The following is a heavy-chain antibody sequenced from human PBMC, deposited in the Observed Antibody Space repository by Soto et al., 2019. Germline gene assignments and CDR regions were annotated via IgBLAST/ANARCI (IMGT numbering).Heavy chain of an antibody. CDR1: GVTFSGSA. CDR3: VKGEYYYDGSAYYPFDY. J-gene: IGHJ4*02. D-gene: IGHD3-22*01. CDR2: ISNDGSRT. V-gene: IGHV3-64D*06. Sequence: PGGPLRLSCSASGVTFSGSAIHWVHQAPGKRLEYLSFISNDGSRTHYADPVKGRFIISRDDSKNTAYLQMSSLRPEDTAVYYCVKGEYYYDGSAYYPFDYWGQGRMVTVSS.